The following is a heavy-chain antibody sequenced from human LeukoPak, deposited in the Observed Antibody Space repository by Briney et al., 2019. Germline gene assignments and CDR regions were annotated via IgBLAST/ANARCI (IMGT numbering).Heavy chain of an antibody. CDR1: GYTFTRYD. V-gene: IGHV1-18*01. CDR2: ISGYRGNT. CDR3: ARDGELPYDAYNI. J-gene: IGHJ3*02. Sequence: ASVKVSCKASGYTFTRYDFNWVRQATGQGLEWMGWISGYRGNTQYGQKFQGRVTLTTDTSTNVANMELRSLRPDDTAVYYCARDGELPYDAYNIWGQGTTVTVSS. D-gene: IGHD1-26*01.